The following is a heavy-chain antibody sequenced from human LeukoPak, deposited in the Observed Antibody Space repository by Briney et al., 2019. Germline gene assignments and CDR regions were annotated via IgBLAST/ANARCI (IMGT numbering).Heavy chain of an antibody. CDR3: AKTEQWLVPLGPYYFDY. D-gene: IGHD6-19*01. CDR2: ISGSGGST. Sequence: GGSLRLSCAASGFTFSSYAMSWVRQAPGKGLEWVSAISGSGGSTYYADSVKGRFTISRDNSKNTLYLQMNSLRAEDTAVYYCAKTEQWLVPLGPYYFDYWGQGTLVTVSS. V-gene: IGHV3-23*01. CDR1: GFTFSSYA. J-gene: IGHJ4*02.